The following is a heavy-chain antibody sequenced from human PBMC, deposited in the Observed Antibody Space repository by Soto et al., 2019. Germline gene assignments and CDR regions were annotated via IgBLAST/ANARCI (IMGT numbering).Heavy chain of an antibody. J-gene: IGHJ4*02. CDR2: ISSNGGST. D-gene: IGHD3-22*01. CDR3: VNLVVSGVDYYDSSGQDDY. CDR1: GFTFSSYA. Sequence: GGSLRLSCSASGFTFSSYAMHWVRQAPGKGLEYVSAISSNGGSTYYADSVKGRFTISRDKSKNTLYLQMSSLRAEDTAVYYCVNLVVSGVDYYDSSGQDDYWGQGTLVTVSS. V-gene: IGHV3-64D*06.